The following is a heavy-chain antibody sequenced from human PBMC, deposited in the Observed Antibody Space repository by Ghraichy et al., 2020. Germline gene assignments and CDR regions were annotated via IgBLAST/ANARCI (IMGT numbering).Heavy chain of an antibody. CDR1: GGSFSGYY. CDR2: INHSGST. J-gene: IGHJ6*02. Sequence: SETLSLTCAVYGGSFSGYYWSWIRQPPGKGLEWIGEINHSGSTNYNPSLKSRVTISVDTSKNQFSLKLSSVTAADTAVYYCARIIRYNYYYYYGMDVWGQGTTVTVSS. CDR3: ARIIRYNYYYYYGMDV. D-gene: IGHD3-16*02. V-gene: IGHV4-34*01.